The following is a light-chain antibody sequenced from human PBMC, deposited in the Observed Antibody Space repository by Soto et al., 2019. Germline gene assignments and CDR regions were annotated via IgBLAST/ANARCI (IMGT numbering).Light chain of an antibody. CDR3: AAWDVSLNDVV. Sequence: QSVLTQPPSASGTPGQRVTISCSGSSSYIGSNAVYWYQQLPGTAPTLLIYSNNQRPSGVPDRFSGSKSGTSASLAISGLQSEDEADYYCAAWDVSLNDVVFGGGTKLTVL. V-gene: IGLV1-44*01. CDR2: SNN. CDR1: SSYIGSNA. J-gene: IGLJ2*01.